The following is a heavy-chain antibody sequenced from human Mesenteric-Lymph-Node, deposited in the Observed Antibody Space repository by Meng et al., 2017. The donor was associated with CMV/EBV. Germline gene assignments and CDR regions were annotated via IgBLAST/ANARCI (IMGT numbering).Heavy chain of an antibody. D-gene: IGHD6-19*01. CDR3: ARLGVGGSGWYGDY. CDR1: GYTFTSYG. V-gene: IGHV1-2*02. CDR2: INPNSGGT. J-gene: IGHJ4*02. Sequence: ASVKVSCKASGYTFTSYGISWVRQAPGQGLEWMGWINPNSGGTNYAQKFQGRVTMTRDASISTAYMELSRLRSDDTAMYYCARLGVGGSGWYGDYWGQGTLVTVSS.